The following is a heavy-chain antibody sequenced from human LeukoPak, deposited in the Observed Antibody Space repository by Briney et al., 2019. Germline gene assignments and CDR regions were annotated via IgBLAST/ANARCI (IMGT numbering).Heavy chain of an antibody. J-gene: IGHJ6*02. Sequence: GGSLRLSCAASGFTFSSYWMHRVRQAPGKGLVWVSRINSDGSSTSYADSVKGRFTISRDNAKNSLYLQMNSLRAEDTAVYYCARPYCSSTSCYSDYYYYGMDVWGQGTTVTVSS. D-gene: IGHD2-2*01. CDR1: GFTFSSYW. V-gene: IGHV3-74*01. CDR3: ARPYCSSTSCYSDYYYYGMDV. CDR2: INSDGSST.